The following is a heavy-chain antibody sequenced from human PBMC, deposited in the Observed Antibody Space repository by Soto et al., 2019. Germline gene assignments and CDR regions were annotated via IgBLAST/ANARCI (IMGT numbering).Heavy chain of an antibody. CDR2: ITSSTTFI. D-gene: IGHD2-8*02. CDR1: GFTFNTYS. V-gene: IGHV3-21*01. J-gene: IGHJ6*02. CDR3: ARSQRTGGMDV. Sequence: EVQLVESGGGLVKPGGSLRVSCAASGFTFNTYSMNWVRQTPGKGLEWVSSITSSTTFIYYADSVKGRFTIYRDDAENSLFLQMNSLRADDTAVYYCARSQRTGGMDVWGRGTTVTVSS.